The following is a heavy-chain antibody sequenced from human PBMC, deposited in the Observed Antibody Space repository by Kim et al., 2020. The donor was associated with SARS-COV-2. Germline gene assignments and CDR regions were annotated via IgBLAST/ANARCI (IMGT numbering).Heavy chain of an antibody. CDR2: IIPILGIA. CDR3: ARGVVPAATGYWYFDL. V-gene: IGHV1-69*02. D-gene: IGHD2-2*01. Sequence: SVKVSCKASGGTFSSYTISWVRQAPGQGLEWMGRIIPILGIANYAQKFQGRVTITADKSTSTAYMELSSLRSEDTAVYYCARGVVPAATGYWYFDLWGRGTLVTVSS. CDR1: GGTFSSYT. J-gene: IGHJ2*01.